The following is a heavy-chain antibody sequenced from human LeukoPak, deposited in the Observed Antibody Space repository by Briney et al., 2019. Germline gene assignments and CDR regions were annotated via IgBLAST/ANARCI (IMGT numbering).Heavy chain of an antibody. CDR3: AKDRGYGDYRLSYDY. Sequence: GGSLRLSCAASGFTFSSYGMHWVRQAPGKGLEWVAVISYDGSNKYYADSVKGRFTISRDNSKKTLYLQMNSLRAEDTAVYYCAKDRGYGDYRLSYDYWGQGTLVTVSS. V-gene: IGHV3-30*18. D-gene: IGHD4-17*01. CDR1: GFTFSSYG. CDR2: ISYDGSNK. J-gene: IGHJ4*02.